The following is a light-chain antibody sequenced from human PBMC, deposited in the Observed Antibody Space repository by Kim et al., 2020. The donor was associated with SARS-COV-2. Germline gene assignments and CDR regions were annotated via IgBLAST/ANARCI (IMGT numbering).Light chain of an antibody. CDR3: VMYMGSGTWV. CDR1: SGSVSISYY. V-gene: IGLV8-61*01. J-gene: IGLJ3*02. Sequence: QTVVTQEPSFSVSPGGTVTLTCGLSSGSVSISYYPSWYQQTPGQAPRTLIYSTNTRSSGVPDRFSGSILGNKAALTITGAQADDESDYYCVMYMGSGTWVFGGGTQLTVL. CDR2: STN.